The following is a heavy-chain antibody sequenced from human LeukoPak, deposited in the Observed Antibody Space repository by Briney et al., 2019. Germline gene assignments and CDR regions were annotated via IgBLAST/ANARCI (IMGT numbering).Heavy chain of an antibody. J-gene: IGHJ4*02. CDR2: ISAYNGNT. V-gene: IGHV1-18*01. CDR1: GYTFTSYG. CDR3: ARQVGYYGSGKNDY. Sequence: ASVKVSCKASGYTFTSYGISWVRQAPGQGLEWMGWISAYNGNTNYAQKLQGRVTMTTGTSTSTAYMELRSLRSDDTAVYYCARQVGYYGSGKNDYWGQGTLVTVSS. D-gene: IGHD3-10*01.